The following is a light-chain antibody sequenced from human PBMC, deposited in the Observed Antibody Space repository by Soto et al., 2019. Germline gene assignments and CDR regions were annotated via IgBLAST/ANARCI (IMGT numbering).Light chain of an antibody. V-gene: IGLV2-14*03. CDR2: DVS. CDR1: SSDVGGYNY. J-gene: IGLJ3*02. Sequence: QSALTQPASVSGSPGQSITISCTGTSSDVGGYNYVSWYQHHPGKAPKLMIYDVSNRPSGVSDRFSGSKSGNTASLTISGLKPEDEADYYCSSYTGSSPLVFGGGTKLTVL. CDR3: SSYTGSSPLV.